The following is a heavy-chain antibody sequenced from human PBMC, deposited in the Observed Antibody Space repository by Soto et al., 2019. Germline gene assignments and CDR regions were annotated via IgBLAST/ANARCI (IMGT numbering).Heavy chain of an antibody. CDR1: GGSISGDS. D-gene: IGHD3-3*01. CDR2: ISYSGST. CDR3: ARDSGRKYYDFWSGYDYGMDV. Sequence: QVQLQESGPGLVKPSETLSLTCTVSGGSISGDSWSWIRQSPGKGLEWIGYISYSGSTNSNPSLKSRVTISVDTSKNQFSRKLSSVTAADTAVYYCARDSGRKYYDFWSGYDYGMDVWGQGTTVTVSS. J-gene: IGHJ6*02. V-gene: IGHV4-59*01.